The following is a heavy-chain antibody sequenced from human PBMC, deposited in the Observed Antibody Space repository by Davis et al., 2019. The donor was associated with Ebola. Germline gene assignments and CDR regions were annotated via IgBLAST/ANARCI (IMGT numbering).Heavy chain of an antibody. CDR3: ARVQTGYYFDSSDSPSWFDP. J-gene: IGHJ5*02. D-gene: IGHD3-22*01. CDR1: GGTFSSYA. V-gene: IGHV1-69*13. CDR2: IIPIFRSA. Sequence: SVKVSCKASGGTFSSYAISWVRQAPGQGLEWMGGIIPIFRSANYAQKFQGRVTITADDSTTTAYMELSSLRSEDTAVYYCARVQTGYYFDSSDSPSWFDPWGQGTRVTVSS.